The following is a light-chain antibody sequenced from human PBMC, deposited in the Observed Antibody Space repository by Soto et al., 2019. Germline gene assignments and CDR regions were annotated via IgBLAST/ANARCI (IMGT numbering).Light chain of an antibody. V-gene: IGKV3-15*01. CDR1: QSVSSN. J-gene: IGKJ1*01. CDR2: GAS. CDR3: QQYNNWWT. Sequence: EIVMTQSPVTLSVSPGERATLSCRASQSVSSNLAWYQQKPGQAPRLLIYGASTRATGIPARFSGSGSGTEFTLTISSLQSEDFAVYCCQQYNNWWTFGQGTKVEIK.